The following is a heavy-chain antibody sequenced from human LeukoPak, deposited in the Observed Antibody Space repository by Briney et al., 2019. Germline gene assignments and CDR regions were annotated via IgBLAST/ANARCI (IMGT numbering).Heavy chain of an antibody. Sequence: SLRLSCAASGFTFSSYAMSWVRQAPGKGLEWVSAISGSGGSTYYADSVKGRFTISRDNSKNTLYLQMNSLRAEDTAVYYCAQMGSGSYYSLGYYYYGMDVWGQGTTVTVSS. CDR2: ISGSGGST. D-gene: IGHD3-10*01. CDR1: GFTFSSYA. CDR3: AQMGSGSYYSLGYYYYGMDV. J-gene: IGHJ6*02. V-gene: IGHV3-23*01.